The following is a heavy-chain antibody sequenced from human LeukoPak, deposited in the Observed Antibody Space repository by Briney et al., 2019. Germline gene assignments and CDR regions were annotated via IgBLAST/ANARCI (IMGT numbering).Heavy chain of an antibody. V-gene: IGHV4-59*01. D-gene: IGHD3-10*01. J-gene: IGHJ4*02. CDR3: ARGRLGGSGSYYNVLDY. CDR2: ISYSGST. Sequence: SETLSLTCTVSGGSISSYYWSWIRQPPGKGLEWIGYISYSGSTNYNPSLKSRVTISVDTSRNQFSLKLSSVTAADTAVYYCARGRLGGSGSYYNVLDYWGQGTLVTVSS. CDR1: GGSISSYY.